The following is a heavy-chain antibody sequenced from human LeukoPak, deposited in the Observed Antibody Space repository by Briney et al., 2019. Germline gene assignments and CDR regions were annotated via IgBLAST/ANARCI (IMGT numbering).Heavy chain of an antibody. CDR2: INPNSGGT. CDR1: GYTFTGYY. V-gene: IGHV1-2*02. J-gene: IGHJ5*02. D-gene: IGHD6-13*01. CDR3: ARASSWNGWFDP. Sequence: ASVKVSCKASGYTFTGYYMHWVRQAPGQGLEWMGWINPNSGGTNYAQKFQGRVTMTRDTSISTAYMELSRLRSDDTAVYYCARASSWNGWFDPWGQGTLVTVSS.